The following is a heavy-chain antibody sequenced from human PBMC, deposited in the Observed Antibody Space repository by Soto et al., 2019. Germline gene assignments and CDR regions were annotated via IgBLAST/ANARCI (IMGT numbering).Heavy chain of an antibody. CDR3: ARDARLPLNRFDP. V-gene: IGHV3-48*02. CDR1: GFTFSSYS. Sequence: EVQLVESGGGLVQPGGSLRLSCAASGFTFSSYSMNWVRQAPGKGLEWVSYISSTGSTIFYADSVKGRFTISRDNAKNSLYLQMNSLRDEDTAAYYCARDARLPLNRFDPWRQGTLVTVSS. D-gene: IGHD4-17*01. CDR2: ISSTGSTI. J-gene: IGHJ5*02.